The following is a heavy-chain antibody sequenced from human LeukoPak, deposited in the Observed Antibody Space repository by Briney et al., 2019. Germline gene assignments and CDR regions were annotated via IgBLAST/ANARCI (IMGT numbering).Heavy chain of an antibody. CDR1: GFTFSDYY. Sequence: PGGSLRLSCAASGFTFSDYYMNWIRQAPGKGLEWVSYISSSGSTIYYADSVKGRFTISRDNAKNSLYLQMNSLRAEDTAVYYCARASGDGYNWGYFDYWGQGTLVTVSS. V-gene: IGHV3-11*04. J-gene: IGHJ4*02. CDR3: ARASGDGYNWGYFDY. D-gene: IGHD5-24*01. CDR2: ISSSGSTI.